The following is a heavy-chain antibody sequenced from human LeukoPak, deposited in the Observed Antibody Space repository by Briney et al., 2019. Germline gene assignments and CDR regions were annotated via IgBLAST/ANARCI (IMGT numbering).Heavy chain of an antibody. Sequence: GGSLRLSCAASGFTFSSYAMHWVRQAPGKGLEWVAVISYDGSNKYYADSVKGRFTISRDNSKNTLYLRMNSLRAEDTAVYYCARGTIVVVPAAIHLDYWGQGTLVTVSS. CDR3: ARGTIVVVPAAIHLDY. CDR2: ISYDGSNK. CDR1: GFTFSSYA. V-gene: IGHV3-30-3*01. D-gene: IGHD2-2*01. J-gene: IGHJ4*02.